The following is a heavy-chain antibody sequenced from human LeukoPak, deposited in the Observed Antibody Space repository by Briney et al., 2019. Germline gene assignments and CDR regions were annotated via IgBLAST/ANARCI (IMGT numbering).Heavy chain of an antibody. D-gene: IGHD3-3*01. Sequence: GGSLSLSYAPSGFTYRSYWMQWVRDAPGKGQVWVSGINSDGSSPSYADFVKGRFTICRDNAKNTLYLQMNSLRAEDTAVYYCARVTDDFWSGYYLSGLSLDYWGQGTLVTVSS. CDR1: GFTYRSYW. V-gene: IGHV3-74*01. CDR2: INSDGSSP. CDR3: ARVTDDFWSGYYLSGLSLDY. J-gene: IGHJ4*02.